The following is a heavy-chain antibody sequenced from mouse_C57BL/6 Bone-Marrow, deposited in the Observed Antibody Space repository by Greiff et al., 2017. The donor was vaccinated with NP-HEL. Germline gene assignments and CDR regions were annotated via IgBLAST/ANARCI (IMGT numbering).Heavy chain of an antibody. CDR1: GFTFSSYA. D-gene: IGHD4-1*01. CDR3: ARNWALFDY. CDR2: ISDGGSYT. V-gene: IGHV5-4*01. J-gene: IGHJ2*01. Sequence: EVHLVESGGGLVKPGGSLKLSCAASGFTFSSYAMSWVRQTPEKRLEWVATISDGGSYTYYPDNVKGRFTISRDNAKNNLYLQMSHLKSEDTAMYYCARNWALFDYWGQGTTLTVSS.